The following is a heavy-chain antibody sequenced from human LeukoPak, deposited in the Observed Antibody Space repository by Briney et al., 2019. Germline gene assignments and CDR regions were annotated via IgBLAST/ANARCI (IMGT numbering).Heavy chain of an antibody. V-gene: IGHV1-69*13. D-gene: IGHD6-13*01. J-gene: IGHJ5*02. CDR1: GGTFSSYA. Sequence: SVKVSCKPSGGTFSSYALSWVRQAPGQGLEWMGGIIPIFGTANYAQKFQGSVTITADESTITAYMVLGSLGSEDTSVYYCASGGQIAAAGVSWGQGTLVTDSS. CDR2: IIPIFGTA. CDR3: ASGGQIAAAGVS.